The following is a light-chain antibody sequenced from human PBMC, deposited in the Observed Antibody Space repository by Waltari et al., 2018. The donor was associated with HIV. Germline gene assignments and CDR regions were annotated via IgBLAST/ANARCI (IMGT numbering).Light chain of an antibody. CDR1: RDISNW. V-gene: IGKV1-5*03. Sequence: DIQMTQSPSTLSASVGDRVTITCRASRDISNWLAWYQQKPGKAPRLLIYKASTLESGVPSRFSGSGSGTEFTLTINRLQPDDFASYCCQQYIGYPWTFGQGTKVEIK. CDR2: KAS. J-gene: IGKJ1*01. CDR3: QQYIGYPWT.